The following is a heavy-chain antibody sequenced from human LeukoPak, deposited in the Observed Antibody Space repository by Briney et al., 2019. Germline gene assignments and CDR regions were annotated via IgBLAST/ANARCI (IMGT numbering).Heavy chain of an antibody. J-gene: IGHJ4*02. V-gene: IGHV3-23*01. CDR1: GFTFNIYS. D-gene: IGHD3-22*01. CDR3: AKDRPNYHESNGHYYRPNGDY. CDR2: ITSSGEAT. Sequence: GGSLRLSCAASGFTFNIYSMSWVRQAPGKGLEWVSSITSSGEATFYADSVKDRFTISRDNSKNMLYLQMSRLRAEDTAVYYCAKDRPNYHESNGHYYRPNGDYWGQGTLVTVSS.